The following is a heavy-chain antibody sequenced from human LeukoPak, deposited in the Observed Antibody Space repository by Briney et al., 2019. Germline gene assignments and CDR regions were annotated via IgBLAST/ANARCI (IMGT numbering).Heavy chain of an antibody. J-gene: IGHJ4*02. D-gene: IGHD4-23*01. CDR1: GASIKTYY. CDR3: ARNSGDF. V-gene: IGHV4-4*07. CDR2: IYAGGST. Sequence: PSETLSLTCTVSGASIKTYYWSWIRQPPGQGLERIGRIYAGGSTNYNPSLKSRVTMSVDTSKNQFSLRLTSVAAADTAVYYCARNSGDFWGQGTLVIVSS.